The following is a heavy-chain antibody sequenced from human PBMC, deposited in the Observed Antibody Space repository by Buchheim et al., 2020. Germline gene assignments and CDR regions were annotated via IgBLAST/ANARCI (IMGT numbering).Heavy chain of an antibody. CDR3: AREGDLGSTTSFDY. V-gene: IGHV3-33*01. D-gene: IGHD2-2*01. CDR2: IWSDGGKT. CDR1: GFSFSTYG. Sequence: QVQLVESGGGVVQPGRSLKLSCAASGFSFSTYGMHWVRQAPGKGLEWVAVIWSDGGKTLYADSVKGRFTISSDNSKIMLYFQMNSLRPEDTAVYFCAREGDLGSTTSFDYWGQGTL. J-gene: IGHJ4*02.